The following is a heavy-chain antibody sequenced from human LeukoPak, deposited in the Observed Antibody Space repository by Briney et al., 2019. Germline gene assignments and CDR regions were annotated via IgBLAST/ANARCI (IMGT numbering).Heavy chain of an antibody. D-gene: IGHD6-13*01. CDR3: ARVKSGYSSSLPLDY. CDR1: GYTFTSYG. Sequence: ASVKVSCKASGYTFTSYGISWVRQAPGQGLEWMGWISAYNGNTNYAQKLQGRVTMTTDTSTSTAYMELRSLRSDDTAVYYCARVKSGYSSSLPLDYWGQGTLVTVSS. J-gene: IGHJ4*02. CDR2: ISAYNGNT. V-gene: IGHV1-18*01.